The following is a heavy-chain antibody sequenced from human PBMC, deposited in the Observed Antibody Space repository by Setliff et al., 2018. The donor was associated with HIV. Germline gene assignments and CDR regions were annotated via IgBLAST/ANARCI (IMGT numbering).Heavy chain of an antibody. CDR3: ARVQRHSGWYEGNYFDY. J-gene: IGHJ4*02. V-gene: IGHV1-18*01. D-gene: IGHD6-19*01. CDR1: GYMFIAYG. CDR2: IGPYNGNT. Sequence: ASVKVSCKTSGYMFIAYGMSWVRRAPGQGLEWMGWIGPYNGNTKYSQKFQGRVTITRDTSASTAYMELSSLRSEDTAVYYCARVQRHSGWYEGNYFDYWGQGTLVTVSS.